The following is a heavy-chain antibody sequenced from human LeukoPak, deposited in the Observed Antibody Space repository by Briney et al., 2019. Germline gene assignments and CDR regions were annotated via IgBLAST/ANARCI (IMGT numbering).Heavy chain of an antibody. CDR2: ISSGSSYI. CDR3: ARQVGVDDAFDI. J-gene: IGHJ3*02. V-gene: IGHV3-21*01. CDR1: GFTFSSYS. Sequence: GGSLRLSCAASGFTFSSYSMNWVRQAPGKGLEWVSSISSGSSYIFYADSVKGRFTISRDNAKNSLYLQMNSLRAEDTAVYYCARQVGVDDAFDIWGQGTMVTISS. D-gene: IGHD1-26*01.